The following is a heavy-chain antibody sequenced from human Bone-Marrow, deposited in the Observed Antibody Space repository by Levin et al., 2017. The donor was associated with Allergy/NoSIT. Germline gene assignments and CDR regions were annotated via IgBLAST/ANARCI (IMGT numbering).Heavy chain of an antibody. CDR2: ISYDGSNK. CDR3: AKGQQWLVGPCDY. Sequence: GESLKISCAASGFTFSSYGMHWVRQAPGKGLEWVAVISYDGSNKYYADSVKGRFTISRDNSKNTLYLQMNSLRAEDTAVYYCAKGQQWLVGPCDYWGQGTLVTVSS. V-gene: IGHV3-30*18. D-gene: IGHD6-19*01. CDR1: GFTFSSYG. J-gene: IGHJ4*02.